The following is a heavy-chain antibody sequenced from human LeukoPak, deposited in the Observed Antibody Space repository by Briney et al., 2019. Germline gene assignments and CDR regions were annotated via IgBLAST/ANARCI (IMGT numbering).Heavy chain of an antibody. J-gene: IGHJ4*02. Sequence: PGGSLRLSCAASGFTFDDYAMHWVRRAPGKGLEWVSGISWNSIILGYADSVKGRFTISRDNAKNSLYLQMNSLRVEDMALYYCAKDRRAVAGTGGMDYWGQGTLVTVSS. V-gene: IGHV3-9*03. D-gene: IGHD6-19*01. CDR2: ISWNSIIL. CDR1: GFTFDDYA. CDR3: AKDRRAVAGTGGMDY.